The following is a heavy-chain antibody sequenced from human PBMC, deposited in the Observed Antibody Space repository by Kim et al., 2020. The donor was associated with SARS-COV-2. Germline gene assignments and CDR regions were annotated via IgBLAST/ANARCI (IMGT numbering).Heavy chain of an antibody. CDR2: INHSGST. CDR1: VGSFSGYY. D-gene: IGHD2-2*01. J-gene: IGHJ5*02. CDR3: ARGDHCSSASCQLVGHWFDP. Sequence: SETLSLTCAVYVGSFSGYYWSWIRQPPGKGLEWIGEINHSGSTNYSPSLKSRVTISVDTSKNQFSLKLSSVTAADTAVYYCARGDHCSSASCQLVGHWFDPWGQGTLVTVSS. V-gene: IGHV4-34*01.